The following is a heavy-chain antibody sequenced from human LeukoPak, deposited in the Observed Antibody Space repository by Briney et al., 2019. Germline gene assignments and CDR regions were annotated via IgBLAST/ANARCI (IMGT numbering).Heavy chain of an antibody. D-gene: IGHD2/OR15-2a*01. CDR2: IYPGDSDT. CDR1: GYSFTSYW. Sequence: GESLQISCKGSGYSFTSYWIGWVRQMPGKGLEWMGIIYPGDSDTRYSPSFQGQVTISADKSISTAYLQWSSLKASDTAMYYCARLAVTTFFGDAFDIWGQGTMVTVSS. J-gene: IGHJ3*02. V-gene: IGHV5-51*01. CDR3: ARLAVTTFFGDAFDI.